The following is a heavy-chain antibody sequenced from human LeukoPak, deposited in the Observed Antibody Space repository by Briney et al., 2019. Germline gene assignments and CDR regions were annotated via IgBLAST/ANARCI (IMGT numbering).Heavy chain of an antibody. CDR2: IRSDASNK. CDR3: AKDQSDYVWGSYRSTFDY. D-gene: IGHD3-16*02. Sequence: GGSLRLSCAASGFTFSSYGMHWVRQAPGKGLEWVAFIRSDASNKYYADSVKGRFTISRDNSKNTLYLQMNSLRAEDTAVYYCAKDQSDYVWGSYRSTFDYWGQGTLVTVSS. J-gene: IGHJ4*02. V-gene: IGHV3-30*02. CDR1: GFTFSSYG.